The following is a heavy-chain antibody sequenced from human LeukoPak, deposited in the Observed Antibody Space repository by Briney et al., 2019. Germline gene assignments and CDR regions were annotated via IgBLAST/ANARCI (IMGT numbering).Heavy chain of an antibody. CDR1: GYTFTSYY. CDR2: INPSGGST. CDR3: ARGRYSGYDFGSHYYYGMDV. Sequence: ASVKVSCKASGYTFTSYYMHWVRQAPGQGLEWTGIINPSGGSTSYAQKFQGRVTMTRDTSTSTVYMELSSLRSEDTAVYYCARGRYSGYDFGSHYYYGMDVWGQGTTVTVSS. D-gene: IGHD5-12*01. J-gene: IGHJ6*02. V-gene: IGHV1-46*01.